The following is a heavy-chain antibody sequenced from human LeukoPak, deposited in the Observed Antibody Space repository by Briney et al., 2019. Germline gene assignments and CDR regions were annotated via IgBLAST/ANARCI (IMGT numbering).Heavy chain of an antibody. V-gene: IGHV4-59*01. CDR1: GGSISSYY. J-gene: IGHJ5*02. Sequence: SETLSLTCTVSGGSISSYYWSWIRQPPGKGLEWIGYIYYSGSTNYNPSLKSRVTISVDASKNQFSLKLSSVTAADTAVYYCARGVGYCSGGSCYVRWFDPWGQGTLVTVSS. D-gene: IGHD2-15*01. CDR2: IYYSGST. CDR3: ARGVGYCSGGSCYVRWFDP.